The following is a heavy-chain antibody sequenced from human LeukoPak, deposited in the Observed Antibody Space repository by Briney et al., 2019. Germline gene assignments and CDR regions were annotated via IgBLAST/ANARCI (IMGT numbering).Heavy chain of an antibody. J-gene: IGHJ4*02. D-gene: IGHD6-19*01. Sequence: GRSLRFSCAASGFTFSSYAMHWVRQAPGKGLEWVAVISYDGSNKYYADSVKGRFTISRDNSKNTLYLQMNSLRAEDTAVYYCARGQWLADLDYWGQGTLVTDSS. CDR2: ISYDGSNK. CDR1: GFTFSSYA. V-gene: IGHV3-30-3*01. CDR3: ARGQWLADLDY.